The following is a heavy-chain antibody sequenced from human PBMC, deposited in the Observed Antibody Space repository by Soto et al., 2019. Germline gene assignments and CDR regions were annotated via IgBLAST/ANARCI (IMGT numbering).Heavy chain of an antibody. CDR3: ARGRYYDGTRFDP. J-gene: IGHJ5*02. Sequence: QVQLQESGPGLVKPSQTLSLTCTVSGGSISSGGYYWSWIRQHPGKGLEWIGYIYYSGSTYYNPPLKSRVTISVDTSKNQFSLKLSSVTAADTAVYYCARGRYYDGTRFDPWGQGTLVTVSS. D-gene: IGHD3-22*01. CDR2: IYYSGST. V-gene: IGHV4-31*03. CDR1: GGSISSGGYY.